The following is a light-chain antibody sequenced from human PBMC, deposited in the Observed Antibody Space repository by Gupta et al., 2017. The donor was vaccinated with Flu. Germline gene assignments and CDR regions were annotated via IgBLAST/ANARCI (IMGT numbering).Light chain of an antibody. V-gene: IGLV3-21*02. CDR3: QVWDSSSDQPVM. J-gene: IGLJ3*02. CDR1: NIGRRS. CDR2: DDS. Sequence: SYVLTQPPSVSVAPGQTARITCGGNNIGRRSVHWNQQKPGQAPVLVVYDDSDRRSGIPERFSGFKTGNTATLIIRRVEAGDEADYYCQVWDSSSDQPVMFGGGTKVTVL.